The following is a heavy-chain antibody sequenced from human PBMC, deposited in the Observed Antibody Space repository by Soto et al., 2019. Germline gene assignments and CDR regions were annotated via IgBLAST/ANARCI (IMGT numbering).Heavy chain of an antibody. Sequence: QVQLQESGPGLVQPSQTLSITCTVSGASINSGGYYWSCIRQLPWKGLEWIGYIYFSGNTYYNPSLESPATISLDTSQNQFSLKLNSVIIADTAVYYGASGDEWGVIFASWCQGTLVTVS. V-gene: IGHV4-31*01. CDR3: ASGDEWGVIFAS. D-gene: IGHD3-10*01. CDR1: GASINSGGYY. CDR2: IYFSGNT. J-gene: IGHJ4*02.